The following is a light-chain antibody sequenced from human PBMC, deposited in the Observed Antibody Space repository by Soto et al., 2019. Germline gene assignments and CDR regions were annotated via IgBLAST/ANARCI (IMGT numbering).Light chain of an antibody. CDR1: QDISSS. J-gene: IGKJ4*01. CDR2: AAS. CDR3: QQLYIYPPLT. V-gene: IGKV1-9*01. Sequence: IQLTQSTSSLSASVGDRVTITCRASQDISSSLAWYQQKPGKAPKLLIFAASTLESGVPSRFSGSGSGTDFTLTISLLQPEDFATYYCQQLYIYPPLTFGGGTKVEIK.